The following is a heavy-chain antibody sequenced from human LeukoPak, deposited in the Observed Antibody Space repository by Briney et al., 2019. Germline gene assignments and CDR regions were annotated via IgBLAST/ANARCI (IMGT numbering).Heavy chain of an antibody. D-gene: IGHD3-9*01. V-gene: IGHV1-2*02. CDR2: INPNSGGT. Sequence: ASVKVSCKASGYTFTCYYMHWVRQAPGQGLEWMGWINPNSGGTNYAQKFQGRVTMTRDTSISTAYMELSRLRSDDTAVYYCATGTTDYYAFDIWGQGTMVTVSS. CDR3: ATGTTDYYAFDI. J-gene: IGHJ3*02. CDR1: GYTFTCYY.